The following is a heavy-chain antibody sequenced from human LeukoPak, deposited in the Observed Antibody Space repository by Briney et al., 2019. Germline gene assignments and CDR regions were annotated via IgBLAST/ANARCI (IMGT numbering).Heavy chain of an antibody. V-gene: IGHV4-39*07. CDR3: ARSGHAIQLWSPIDY. CDR1: GGSISRSSYY. CDR2: IYYSGST. D-gene: IGHD5-18*01. Sequence: SETLSLTCSVSGGSISRSSYYWGWIRQPPGKGLEWIGSIYYSGSTYYNPSLKSRVTISVDTSKNQFSLKLSSVTAADTAVYYCARSGHAIQLWSPIDYWGQGTLVTVSS. J-gene: IGHJ4*02.